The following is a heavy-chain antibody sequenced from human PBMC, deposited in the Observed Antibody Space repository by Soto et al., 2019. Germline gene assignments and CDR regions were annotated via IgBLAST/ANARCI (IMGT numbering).Heavy chain of an antibody. Sequence: SVKVSCKASGGTFSSYAISCVRQAPGQGLEWMGGIIPIFGTANYAQKFQGRVTITADKSTSTAYMELSSLRSEDTAVYYCANWNDGRNYFDYWGQGTLVTVSS. D-gene: IGHD1-1*01. CDR1: GGTFSSYA. CDR3: ANWNDGRNYFDY. J-gene: IGHJ4*02. CDR2: IIPIFGTA. V-gene: IGHV1-69*06.